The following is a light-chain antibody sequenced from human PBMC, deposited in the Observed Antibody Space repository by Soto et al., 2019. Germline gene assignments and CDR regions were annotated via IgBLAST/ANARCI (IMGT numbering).Light chain of an antibody. CDR1: STDVGGYNY. CDR3: SSYAGSNNFV. Sequence: QSALTQPPSAAGSPGQSVTISCTGTSTDVGGYNYVSWYQQYPGKAPKLMIYEVSKRPSGVPDRFSGSKSGNTASLTVSGLQAEDEAHYYCSSYAGSNNFVFGTGTKVTVL. V-gene: IGLV2-8*01. J-gene: IGLJ1*01. CDR2: EVS.